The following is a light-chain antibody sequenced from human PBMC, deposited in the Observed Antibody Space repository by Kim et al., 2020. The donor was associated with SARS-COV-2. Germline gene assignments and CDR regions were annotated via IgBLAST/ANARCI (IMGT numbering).Light chain of an antibody. CDR1: SSNIGSNT. J-gene: IGLJ1*01. V-gene: IGLV1-44*01. CDR2: SSN. Sequence: QSVLTQPPSASGTPGQRVTISCSGSSSNIGSNTVNWYQQHPGTAPKLLIYSSNQRPSGVPDRFSGSKSGTSASLAISGLQSEDEADYYCAAWDDSLNGRVCGTETKVTVL. CDR3: AAWDDSLNGRV.